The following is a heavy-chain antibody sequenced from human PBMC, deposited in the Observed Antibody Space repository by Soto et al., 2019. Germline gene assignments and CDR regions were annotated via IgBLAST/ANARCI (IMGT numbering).Heavy chain of an antibody. J-gene: IGHJ5*02. V-gene: IGHV3-23*01. CDR1: GFTVNNSI. CDR2: INDNGEVI. Sequence: PGGSLRLSCAGSGFTVNNSIMTWVRQAPGKGLERVSGINDNGEVIYYADSVKGRFTLSRDSAKNTMYLQMNSLTVDDTAVYYCAKGGLRRRLDPWGRGIQVTV. CDR3: AKGGLRRRLDP.